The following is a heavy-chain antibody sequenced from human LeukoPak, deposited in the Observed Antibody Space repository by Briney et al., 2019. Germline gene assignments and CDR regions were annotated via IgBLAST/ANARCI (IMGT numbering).Heavy chain of an antibody. Sequence: GGSLRLSCAASGFTFSNYAMHWVRQAPGKGLEWVSSISRSGSTKYYADSVKGRFTISRDNAKNSLFLQMNSLRAEDTAVYYCARVLRYCSGGNCYSGGLGYMDVWGKGTTVTISS. J-gene: IGHJ6*03. V-gene: IGHV3-48*04. CDR2: ISRSGSTK. D-gene: IGHD2-15*01. CDR1: GFTFSNYA. CDR3: ARVLRYCSGGNCYSGGLGYMDV.